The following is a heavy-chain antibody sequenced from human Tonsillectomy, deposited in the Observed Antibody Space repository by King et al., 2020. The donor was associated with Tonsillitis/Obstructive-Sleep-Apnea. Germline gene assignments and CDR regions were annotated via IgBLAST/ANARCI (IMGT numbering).Heavy chain of an antibody. CDR3: ARGGMPDYYYMDV. V-gene: IGHV4-34*01. J-gene: IGHJ6*03. CDR2: IIHSGGT. Sequence: VQLQQWGAGLLKPSEPLSLPCAVYGGSFSGYYWSWIRQPPGKGLEWIGEIIHSGGTNYNPSLKSRVTISVDTSKNQFSLQLSSVTAADTAVYYCARGGMPDYYYMDVWGKGTTVTVSS. CDR1: GGSFSGYY. D-gene: IGHD2-2*01.